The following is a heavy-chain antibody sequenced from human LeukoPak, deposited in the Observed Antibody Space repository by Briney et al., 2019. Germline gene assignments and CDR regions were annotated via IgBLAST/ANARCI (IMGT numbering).Heavy chain of an antibody. J-gene: IGHJ6*02. CDR3: XXXXXXXXXXXYYYYYGMDV. V-gene: IGHV4-34*01. CDR1: GGSFSGYY. CDR2: INHRGRP. Sequence: SETLSLTCAVYGGSFSGYYWSWIRRPPGKGLEWIGEINHRGRPNYNPSLKSRVPIPVATSKNQFSLKLSPVTAADTPVYSFXXXXXXXXXXXYYYYYGMDVWGQGTTVTVSS.